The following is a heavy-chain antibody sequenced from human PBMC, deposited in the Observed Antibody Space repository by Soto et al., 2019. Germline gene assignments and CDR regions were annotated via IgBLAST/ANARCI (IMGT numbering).Heavy chain of an antibody. CDR3: ARWISGGYSHWFDP. D-gene: IGHD1-26*01. Sequence: QVQLVQSGAEVKKPGASVKVSCKASGYNFMRYGFTWVRQAPGQGLEWVGWINVDNGETKYPQKIQGRVTMTTDISTSTVYMEVMSLTSDDTAVYYCARWISGGYSHWFDPCGHGTLVTVAA. CDR2: INVDNGET. CDR1: GYNFMRYG. V-gene: IGHV1-18*04. J-gene: IGHJ5*02.